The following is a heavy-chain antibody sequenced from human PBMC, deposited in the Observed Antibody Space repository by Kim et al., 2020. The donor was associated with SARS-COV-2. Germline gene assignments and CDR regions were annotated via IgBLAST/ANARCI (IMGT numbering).Heavy chain of an antibody. CDR3: ARGYYDSSGYRADAFDI. J-gene: IGHJ3*02. Sequence: FQGRVTITRDTSASTAYMELSSLRSEDTAVYYCARGYYDSSGYRADAFDIWGQGTMVTVSS. D-gene: IGHD3-22*01. V-gene: IGHV1-3*01.